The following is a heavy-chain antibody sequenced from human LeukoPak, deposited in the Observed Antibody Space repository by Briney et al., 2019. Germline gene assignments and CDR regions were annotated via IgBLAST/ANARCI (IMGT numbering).Heavy chain of an antibody. CDR1: GGSISSYY. J-gene: IGHJ6*03. D-gene: IGHD3-3*01. V-gene: IGHV4-4*09. CDR3: ARHYYDFWSGNTYYYYYMDV. Sequence: SETLSLTCTVSGGSISSYYWSWIRQPPGKGLEWIGSIYTSGSTNYHPSRKSRVTISVDTSKNQFSLRLSSVTAADTAVYYCARHYYDFWSGNTYYYYYMDVWGKGTTVTVSS. CDR2: IYTSGST.